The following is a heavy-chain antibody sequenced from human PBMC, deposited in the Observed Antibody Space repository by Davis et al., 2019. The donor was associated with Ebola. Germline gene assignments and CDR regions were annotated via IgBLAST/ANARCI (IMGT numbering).Heavy chain of an antibody. V-gene: IGHV4-61*01. J-gene: IGHJ4*02. D-gene: IGHD2-21*02. CDR2: IYYSGST. Sequence: PSETLSLTCTVSGGSVSSGSYYWSWIRQPPGKGLEWIGYIYYSGSTNYNPSLKSRVTISVDTSKNRFSLKLSSVTAADTAVYYCARGGGFTTSIVVVTALDYWGQGTLVTVSS. CDR3: ARGGGFTTSIVVVTALDY. CDR1: GGSVSSGSYY.